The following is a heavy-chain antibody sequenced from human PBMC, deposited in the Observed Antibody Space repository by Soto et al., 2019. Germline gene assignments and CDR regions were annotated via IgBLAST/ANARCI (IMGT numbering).Heavy chain of an antibody. CDR1: GFTFSSYG. CDR2: ISYDGSNK. CDR3: ATPGGDIVVVPANMSSEYPGDSSEYFQH. D-gene: IGHD2-2*01. V-gene: IGHV3-30*03. J-gene: IGHJ1*01. Sequence: QVQLVESGGGVVQPGRSLRLSCAASGFTFSSYGMHWVRQAPGKGLEWVAVISYDGSNKYYADSVKGRFTISRDNSKNTLYLQMNSLRAEDTAVYYCATPGGDIVVVPANMSSEYPGDSSEYFQHWGQGTLVTVSS.